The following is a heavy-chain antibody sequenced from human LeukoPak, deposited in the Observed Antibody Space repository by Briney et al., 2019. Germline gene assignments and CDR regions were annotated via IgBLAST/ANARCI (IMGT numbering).Heavy chain of an antibody. CDR3: ARGPPLFGGDSSGMDV. D-gene: IGHD3-16*01. CDR1: GGSFSGYY. CDR2: INHSGST. J-gene: IGHJ6*02. Sequence: SETLSLTCAVYGGSFSGYYWSWIRQPPGKGLEWIGEINHSGSTNYNPSLKSRVTISVDTSKNQFSLKLSSVTAADTAVYYCARGPPLFGGDSSGMDVWGQGTTVTVSS. V-gene: IGHV4-34*01.